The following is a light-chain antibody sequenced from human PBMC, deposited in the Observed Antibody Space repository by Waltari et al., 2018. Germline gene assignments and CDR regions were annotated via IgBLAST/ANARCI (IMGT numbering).Light chain of an antibody. V-gene: IGKV4-1*01. CDR3: QQHYSTPRT. J-gene: IGKJ1*01. CDR1: QNILYSSNNKNY. CDR2: WAS. Sequence: DIVMTQSPDSLAVSLGERATINCKSSQNILYSSNNKNYLAWYQLKPGQAPKLLFYWASTRESGVPDGCSGSGCGTEFTLTINSLQAEDVAVYYCQQHYSTPRTFGQGTKVEIK.